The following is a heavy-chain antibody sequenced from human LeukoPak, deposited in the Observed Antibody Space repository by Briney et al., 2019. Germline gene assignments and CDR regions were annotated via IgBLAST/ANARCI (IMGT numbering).Heavy chain of an antibody. CDR1: GGSISSGDYY. J-gene: IGHJ6*02. V-gene: IGHV4-61*08. D-gene: IGHD6-19*01. Sequence: PSETLSLTCTVSGGSISSGDYYWSWIRQPPGKGLEWIGYIYYSGSTNYNPSLRSRVTISVDTSKNQFSLKLSSVTAADTAVYYCASWRYSSGWSPGMDVWGQGTTVTVSS. CDR2: IYYSGST. CDR3: ASWRYSSGWSPGMDV.